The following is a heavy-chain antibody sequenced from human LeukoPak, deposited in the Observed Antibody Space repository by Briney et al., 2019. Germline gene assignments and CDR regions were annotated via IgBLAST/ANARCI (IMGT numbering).Heavy chain of an antibody. V-gene: IGHV4-59*02. CDR2: IYNSGST. J-gene: IGHJ3*02. Sequence: SETLSLTCTVSGGSVSSYYWSWIRQPPGKGLEWIGYIYNSGSTNYNPSLKSRVTISADTSKNQFSLKLSSVTAADTAVYYCASYCSSTSCYTGAFDIWGQGTMVTVSS. CDR1: GGSVSSYY. CDR3: ASYCSSTSCYTGAFDI. D-gene: IGHD2-2*02.